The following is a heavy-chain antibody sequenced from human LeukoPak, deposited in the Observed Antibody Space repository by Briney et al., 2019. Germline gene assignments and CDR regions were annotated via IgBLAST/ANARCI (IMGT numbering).Heavy chain of an antibody. D-gene: IGHD3-22*01. CDR2: IYHSGST. CDR1: GGSISSGGYS. Sequence: ASETLSLTCAVSGGSISSGGYSWSWIRQPPGKGLEWIGYIYHSGSTYYNPSLKSRVTISVDRSKNQFSLKLSSVTAADTAVYYCARGGRSSGYYFDYWGQGTLVTVSP. V-gene: IGHV4-30-2*01. J-gene: IGHJ4*02. CDR3: ARGGRSSGYYFDY.